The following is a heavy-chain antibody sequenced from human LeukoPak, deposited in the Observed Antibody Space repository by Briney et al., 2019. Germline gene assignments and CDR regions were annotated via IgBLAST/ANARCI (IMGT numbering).Heavy chain of an antibody. CDR2: IYYSGST. Sequence: KPSETLSLTYTVSGGSISRSYWSWIRQPPGKGLEWIGYIYYSGSTNYNPSLKSRVTISVDTSKNQFSLKLSSVTAADTAVYYCARHFASSYYYMDVWGKGTTVTVSS. CDR1: GGSISRSY. CDR3: ARHFASSYYYMDV. V-gene: IGHV4-59*08. J-gene: IGHJ6*03.